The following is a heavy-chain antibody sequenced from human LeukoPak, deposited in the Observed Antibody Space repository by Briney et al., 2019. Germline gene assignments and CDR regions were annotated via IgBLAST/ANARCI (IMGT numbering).Heavy chain of an antibody. CDR1: GGSISSYY. J-gene: IGHJ5*02. V-gene: IGHV4-59*01. D-gene: IGHD1-26*01. CDR2: IYYSGST. Sequence: SETLSLTCTVSGGSISSYYWSWIRQPPGKGLEWIGYIYYSGSTNYNPSLKSRVTISVDTSKNQFSLKLSSVTAADTAVYYCARKVSYYVWFDPWGQGTLVTVSS. CDR3: ARKVSYYVWFDP.